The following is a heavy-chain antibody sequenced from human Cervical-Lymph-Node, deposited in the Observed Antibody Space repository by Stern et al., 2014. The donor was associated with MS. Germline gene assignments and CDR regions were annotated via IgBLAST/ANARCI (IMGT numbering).Heavy chain of an antibody. J-gene: IGHJ4*02. V-gene: IGHV1-69*01. Sequence: VQLVESGAEVKKPGSSGKVSCKASGGTFSRYGISWVRQAPGQGLEWMGGVIPIFGTANYAQKFQGRVTITADESTTTAYMELSSLRSEDTAVYYCVREFNYDTSGYYFYYWGQGTLVTVSS. CDR1: GGTFSRYG. CDR3: VREFNYDTSGYYFYY. D-gene: IGHD3-22*01. CDR2: VIPIFGTA.